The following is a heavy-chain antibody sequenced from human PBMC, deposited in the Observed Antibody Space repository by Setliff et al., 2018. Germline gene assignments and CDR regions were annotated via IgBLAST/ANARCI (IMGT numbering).Heavy chain of an antibody. D-gene: IGHD6-13*01. V-gene: IGHV3-11*04. CDR1: GGSIGSSSYY. Sequence: LSLTCTVSGGSIGSSSYYWGWIRQAPGKGLEWVAYTRSSGALTYYADSVQGRFTISRDNAKNSLYLQMNSLRTEDTAVYYCARDDGGSSSWYIQEYYHYMDVWGLGTTVTVSS. CDR3: ARDDGGSSSWYIQEYYHYMDV. CDR2: TRSSGALT. J-gene: IGHJ6*03.